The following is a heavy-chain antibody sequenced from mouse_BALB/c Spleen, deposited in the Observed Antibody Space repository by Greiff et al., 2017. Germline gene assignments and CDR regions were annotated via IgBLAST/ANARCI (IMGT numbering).Heavy chain of an antibody. J-gene: IGHJ1*01. CDR3: ARQYYGSSRYWYFDV. Sequence: EVMLVESGGGLVQPGGSLKLSCAASGFTFSSYTMPWVRQTPEKRLEWVAYISNGGGSTYYPDTVKGRFTISRDNAKNTLYLQMSSLKSEDTAMYYCARQYYGSSRYWYFDVWGAGTTVTVSS. D-gene: IGHD1-1*01. CDR2: ISNGGGST. V-gene: IGHV5-12-2*01. CDR1: GFTFSSYT.